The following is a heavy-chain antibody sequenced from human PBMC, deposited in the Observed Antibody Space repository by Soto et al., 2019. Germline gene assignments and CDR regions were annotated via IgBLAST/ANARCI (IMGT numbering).Heavy chain of an antibody. Sequence: PXESLKISFKGSGYSFTSNWISWVRQMPGKGLQWMGRIDPSDSYTNYSPSFQGHVTISADKSISTAYLQWSSLKASDTAIYYCARMGSSYGMDVWGQGTTVTVSS. CDR3: ARMGSSYGMDV. D-gene: IGHD3-16*01. J-gene: IGHJ6*02. V-gene: IGHV5-10-1*01. CDR1: GYSFTSNW. CDR2: IDPSDSYT.